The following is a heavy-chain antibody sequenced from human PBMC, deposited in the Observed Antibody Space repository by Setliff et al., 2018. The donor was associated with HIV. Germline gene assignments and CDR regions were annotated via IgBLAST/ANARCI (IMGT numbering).Heavy chain of an antibody. Sequence: SETLSLTCTVSGGSISSGDYYWSWIRQSPGKGLEWIGEINHRGSTNYNPAFESRLIISLDMSNNRFSLNLASVTAADTAVYYCARETNASGSLTAYWYFDLWGRGTLVTVSS. V-gene: IGHV4-30-4*08. CDR2: INHRGST. D-gene: IGHD3-10*01. J-gene: IGHJ2*01. CDR3: ARETNASGSLTAYWYFDL. CDR1: GGSISSGDYY.